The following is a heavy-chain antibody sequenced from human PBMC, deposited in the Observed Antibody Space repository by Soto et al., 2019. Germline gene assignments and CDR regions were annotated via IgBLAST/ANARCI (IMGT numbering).Heavy chain of an antibody. V-gene: IGHV1-8*01. D-gene: IGHD3-10*01. CDR1: GYTFTSYD. CDR3: ATLYGSGSFRWFDP. J-gene: IGHJ5*02. CDR2: MNPNSGNT. Sequence: GASVKVSCKASGYTFTSYDINWVRQATGQGLEWMGWMNPNSGNTGYAQKFQGRVTMTEDTSTDTAYMELSSLRSEDTAVYYCATLYGSGSFRWFDPWGQGTLVTVSS.